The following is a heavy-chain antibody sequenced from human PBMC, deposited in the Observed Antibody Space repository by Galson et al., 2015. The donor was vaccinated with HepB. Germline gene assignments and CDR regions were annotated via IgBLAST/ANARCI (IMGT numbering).Heavy chain of an antibody. J-gene: IGHJ4*02. CDR2: INPNSGGT. V-gene: IGHV1-2*06. Sequence: SVKVSCKASGYTFTGYYMHWVRQAPGQGLEWMGRINPNSGGTNYAQKFQGRVTMTRDTSISTAYMELSRLRSDDTAVYYCARGPRVRGVIWLHGDQHKYYFDYWGQGTLVTASS. CDR3: ARGPRVRGVIWLHGDQHKYYFDY. D-gene: IGHD3-10*01. CDR1: GYTFTGYY.